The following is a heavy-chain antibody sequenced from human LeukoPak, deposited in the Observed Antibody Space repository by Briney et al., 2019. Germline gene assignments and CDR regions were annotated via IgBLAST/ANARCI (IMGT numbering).Heavy chain of an antibody. V-gene: IGHV4-30-4*01. D-gene: IGHD3-10*01. J-gene: IGHJ4*02. CDR2: IYYSGST. Sequence: PSETLSLTCTVYGGSISSGDYYWRWIRQPPGKGLEWIGYIYYSGSTYYNPSLKSRVTISVDTSKNQFSLKLSSVTAADTAVYYCARVAMVRGVMPFDYWGQGTLVTVSS. CDR1: GGSISSGDYY. CDR3: ARVAMVRGVMPFDY.